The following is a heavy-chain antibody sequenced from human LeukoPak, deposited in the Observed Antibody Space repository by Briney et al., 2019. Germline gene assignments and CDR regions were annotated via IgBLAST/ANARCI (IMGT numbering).Heavy chain of an antibody. CDR1: GYTFTSYD. CDR2: MNPNSGNT. J-gene: IGHJ4*02. CDR3: ARGCTNGVCYTFDY. D-gene: IGHD2-8*01. V-gene: IGHV1-8*03. Sequence: ASVKVSCKASGYTFTSYDINWVRQATGQGLEWMGWMNPNSGNTGYAQKFQGRVIITRDTCISTAYMELSGLRSEDTAVYYCARGCTNGVCYTFDYWGQGTLVTVSS.